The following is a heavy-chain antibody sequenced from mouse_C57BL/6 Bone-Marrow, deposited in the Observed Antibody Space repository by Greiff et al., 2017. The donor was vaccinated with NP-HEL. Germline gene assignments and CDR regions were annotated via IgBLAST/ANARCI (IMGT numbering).Heavy chain of an antibody. J-gene: IGHJ3*01. CDR3: ASYYYEEAWFAY. CDR1: GFSLTSYA. CDR2: IWTGGGT. D-gene: IGHD1-1*01. Sequence: VMLVESGPGLVAPSQSLSITCTVSGFSLTSYAISWVRQPPGKGLEWLGVIWTGGGTNYNSALKSRLSISKDNSKSQVFLKMNSLQTDDTARYYCASYYYEEAWFAYWGQGTLVTVSA. V-gene: IGHV2-9-1*01.